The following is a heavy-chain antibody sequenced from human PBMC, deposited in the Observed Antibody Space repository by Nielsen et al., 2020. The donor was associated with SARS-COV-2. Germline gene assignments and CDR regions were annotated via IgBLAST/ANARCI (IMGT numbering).Heavy chain of an antibody. Sequence: WVRQAPGQGLEWMGIINPSGGSTSYAQKFQGRITMTTDTSTSTAYMELRSLRSDDTAVYYCARDLGIVGATTHDAFDIWGQGTMVTVSS. J-gene: IGHJ3*02. CDR3: ARDLGIVGATTHDAFDI. D-gene: IGHD1-26*01. CDR2: INPSGGST. V-gene: IGHV1-46*01.